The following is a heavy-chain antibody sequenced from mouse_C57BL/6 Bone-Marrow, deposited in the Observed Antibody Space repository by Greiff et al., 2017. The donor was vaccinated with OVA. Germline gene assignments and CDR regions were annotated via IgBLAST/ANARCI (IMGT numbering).Heavy chain of an antibody. CDR3: ARGYYGSSPYYAMDY. CDR1: GFTFSDFY. Sequence: EVQLVESGGGLVQSGRSLRLSCATSGFTFSDFYMEWVRQAPGKGLEWIAASRNKANDYTTEYSASVKGRFIVSRDTSQSILYLQMNALRAEDTAIYYCARGYYGSSPYYAMDYWGQGTSVTVSS. D-gene: IGHD1-1*01. J-gene: IGHJ4*01. CDR2: SRNKANDYTT. V-gene: IGHV7-1*01.